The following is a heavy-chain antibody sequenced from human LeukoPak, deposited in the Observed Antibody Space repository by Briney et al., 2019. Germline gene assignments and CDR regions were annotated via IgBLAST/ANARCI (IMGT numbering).Heavy chain of an antibody. CDR2: INLDGSVI. CDR3: ATSDDSSGSD. D-gene: IGHD3-22*01. V-gene: IGHV3-7*01. J-gene: IGHJ4*02. Sequence: PGGSLRLSCAASGFTFSNYAMSWVRQAPGKGLEWVANINLDGSVIHYVDSAKGRFTISRDNAKNSLYLQMNYLRAEDTALYYCATSDDSSGSDWGQGTLVTVSS. CDR1: GFTFSNYA.